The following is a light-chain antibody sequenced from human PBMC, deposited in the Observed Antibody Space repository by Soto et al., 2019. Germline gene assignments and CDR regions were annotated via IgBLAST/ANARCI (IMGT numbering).Light chain of an antibody. CDR2: EVS. Sequence: QSALTQPASVSGSPGQSITISCTGTSNDVGSYDLVSWYQQHPDKPPRLIIDEVSQRPSGVSDRFSGSKSGNTASLTISGLQADDEADYYCSSYAYSSTLVFGGGTKVTVL. CDR1: SNDVGSYDL. CDR3: SSYAYSSTLV. V-gene: IGLV2-23*02. J-gene: IGLJ3*02.